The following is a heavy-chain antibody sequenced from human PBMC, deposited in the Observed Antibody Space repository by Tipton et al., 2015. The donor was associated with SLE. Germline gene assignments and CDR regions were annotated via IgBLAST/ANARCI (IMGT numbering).Heavy chain of an antibody. V-gene: IGHV3-53*04. CDR3: ASRASSGYYSFDC. D-gene: IGHD3-22*01. Sequence: SLRLSCAASGFTVSSNYMSWVRQAPGKGLEWVSVIYSGGSTYYADSVKGRFTISRHNSKNTLYLQMNSLRAEDTAVYYCASRASSGYYSFDCWGQGTLVTVSS. CDR2: IYSGGST. CDR1: GFTVSSNY. J-gene: IGHJ4*02.